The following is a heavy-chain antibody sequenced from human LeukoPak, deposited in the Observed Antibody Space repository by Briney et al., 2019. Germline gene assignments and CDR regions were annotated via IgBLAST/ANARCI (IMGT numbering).Heavy chain of an antibody. CDR1: GGSISSYY. CDR3: ARGGPTYYYGSGSENLDY. CDR2: IYTSGST. J-gene: IGHJ4*02. Sequence: PSETLSLTCTVSGGSISSYYWSWIRQPAGKGLEWIGRIYTSGSTNYNPSLKSRVTISVDTSKNQFSLKLSSVTAADTAVYYCARGGPTYYYGSGSENLDYWGQGTLVTVSS. V-gene: IGHV4-4*07. D-gene: IGHD3-10*01.